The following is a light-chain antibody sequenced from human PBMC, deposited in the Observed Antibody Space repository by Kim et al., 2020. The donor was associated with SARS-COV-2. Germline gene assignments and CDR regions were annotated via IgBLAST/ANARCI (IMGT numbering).Light chain of an antibody. CDR1: SLRIYY. V-gene: IGLV3-19*01. J-gene: IGLJ2*01. CDR3: NSRDSSGNHVL. CDR2: GKN. Sequence: SSELTQDPAVSVALGQTVRITCQGDSLRIYYASWYQQKPGQAPVLVIYGKNNRPSGIPDRSAGSSSGNTASLTITGAQAEDEADYYCNSRDSSGNHVLFG.